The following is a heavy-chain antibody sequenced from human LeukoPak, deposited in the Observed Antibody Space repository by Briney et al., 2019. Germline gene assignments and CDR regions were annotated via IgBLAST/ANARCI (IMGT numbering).Heavy chain of an antibody. V-gene: IGHV4-61*02. J-gene: IGHJ4*02. CDR3: ARESLEWLFKYYFDY. D-gene: IGHD3-3*01. Sequence: YNPSLKSRVTISVDTSKNQFSLKLSSVTAADTAVYYCARESLEWLFKYYFDYWGQGTLVTVSS.